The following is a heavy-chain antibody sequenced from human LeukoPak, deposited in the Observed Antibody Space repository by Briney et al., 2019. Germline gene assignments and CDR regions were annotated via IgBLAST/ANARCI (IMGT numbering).Heavy chain of an antibody. J-gene: IGHJ2*01. CDR3: RRGYWHFDL. Sequence: GESLQISCKGSGYTFTSYWIGWGRGMPGKGVEWMGIIYPGDSDTRYSPSFQGQVTISGDKSMSTAYLKWSRLKAWDTGIYYCRRGYWHFDLWGRGTLVTVSS. CDR1: GYTFTSYW. V-gene: IGHV5-51*01. CDR2: IYPGDSDT.